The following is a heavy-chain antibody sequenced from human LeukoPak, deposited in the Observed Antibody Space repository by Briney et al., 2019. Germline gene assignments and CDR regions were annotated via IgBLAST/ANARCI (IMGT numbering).Heavy chain of an antibody. CDR2: ISSSGSTK. CDR3: AREGRRTYDDFDY. J-gene: IGHJ4*02. Sequence: AGGSLRLSCAASGLTFSDYYMSWIRQAPGKGLEWISYISSSGSTKYYADSVQGRFTISRDNAKNSLYLQMSSLRAEDTAIYYCAREGRRTYDDFDYWGQGTLVTVSS. V-gene: IGHV3-11*04. CDR1: GLTFSDYY. D-gene: IGHD3-3*01.